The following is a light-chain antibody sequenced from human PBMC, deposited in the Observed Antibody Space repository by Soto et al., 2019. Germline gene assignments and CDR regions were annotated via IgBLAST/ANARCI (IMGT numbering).Light chain of an antibody. CDR2: DTS. J-gene: IGLJ2*01. CDR3: LLSYGGPRGVRVV. Sequence: QAVVTQEPSLTVSPGGTVTLTCASSTGAVTSGHYPYWFQQKPGQAPRTLIYDTSNKHSWTPARFSGSLLGGKGALTLSGAQPEDEAEYCCLLSYGGPRGVRVVFGGGTKLTVL. CDR1: TGAVTSGHY. V-gene: IGLV7-46*01.